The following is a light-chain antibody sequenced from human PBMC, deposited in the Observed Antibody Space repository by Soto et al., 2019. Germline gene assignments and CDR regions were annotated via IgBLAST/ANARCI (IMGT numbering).Light chain of an antibody. CDR2: KAS. V-gene: IGKV1-5*03. Sequence: DPQMTQSPSTLSASVRDRVTITCRASQSISSWLAWYQQKPGKAPKLLIYKASSLESWVPSRFRVTGSGTEFTLTISRLQPDDFATYYCQQDYSLWTFGQGTKVEIK. CDR1: QSISSW. CDR3: QQDYSLWT. J-gene: IGKJ1*01.